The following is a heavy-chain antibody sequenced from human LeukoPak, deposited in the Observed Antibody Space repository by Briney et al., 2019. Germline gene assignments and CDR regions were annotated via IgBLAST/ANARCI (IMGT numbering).Heavy chain of an antibody. CDR2: IYYSGST. J-gene: IGHJ4*02. D-gene: IGHD3-22*01. CDR3: ARVKGDSSGYVPFDY. CDR1: GGSISSYY. Sequence: PSETLSLTCTASGGSISSYYWSWIRQPPGKGLEWIGHIYYSGSTNYNPSLKSRVTISVDTSKNQFSLKLNSVTAADTAVYYCARVKGDSSGYVPFDYWGQGTLVAVSS. V-gene: IGHV4-59*08.